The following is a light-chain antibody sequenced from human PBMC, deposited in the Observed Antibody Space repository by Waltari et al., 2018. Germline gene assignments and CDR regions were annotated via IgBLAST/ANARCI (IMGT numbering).Light chain of an antibody. CDR3: AAWDDSLSGLNWV. CDR2: RNN. V-gene: IGLV1-47*01. Sequence: QSVLTQPPSASGTPGQRVTISCSGSSSNIGSNYVYWYQQLPGTAPKLLIYRNNQRPSGGPARVAGSKSGTSASLAISGLRSEDEADYYCAAWDDSLSGLNWVFGGGTKLTVL. J-gene: IGLJ3*02. CDR1: SSNIGSNY.